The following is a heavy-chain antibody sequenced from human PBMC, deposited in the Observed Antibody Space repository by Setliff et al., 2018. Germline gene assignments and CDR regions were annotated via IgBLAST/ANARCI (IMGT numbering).Heavy chain of an antibody. J-gene: IGHJ3*02. CDR1: GGSISSYY. D-gene: IGHD3-16*01. V-gene: IGHV4-59*01. CDR3: ARTESYVMAFDI. CDR2: IYHSGST. Sequence: PSETLSLTCTVSGGSISSYYWSWIRQPPGKGLEWIGYIYHSGSTNYNPSLKSRVTTSVDTSKKPFSLKLSSVTAADTAVYYCARTESYVMAFDIWGQGTMVTVSS.